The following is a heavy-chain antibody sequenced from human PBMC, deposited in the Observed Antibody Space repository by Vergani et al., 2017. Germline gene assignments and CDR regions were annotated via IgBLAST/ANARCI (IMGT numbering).Heavy chain of an antibody. CDR3: ARDNKQLRPRAFDL. Sequence: QVQLQESGPGLVKPSQTLSLTCTVSGASINNDFYYWHWIRQPAGKGLEWFGRIHVSGITEYNSSLQSRVSMSVDTSKNQFSLTLTSVTAAETAVNYCARDNKQLRPRAFDLWDQGTMVTVSS. J-gene: IGHJ3*01. D-gene: IGHD4-23*01. V-gene: IGHV4-61*02. CDR2: IHVSGIT. CDR1: GASINNDFYY.